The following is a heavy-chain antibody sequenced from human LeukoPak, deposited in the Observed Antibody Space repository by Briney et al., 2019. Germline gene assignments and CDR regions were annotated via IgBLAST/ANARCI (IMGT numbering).Heavy chain of an antibody. V-gene: IGHV1-2*02. Sequence: GASVKVSCKASGYTFTGYYMHWVRQAPGQGPEWMGRIDPNSGGTHFAQKFQGRVTMARDTSISTAYMELSGLTSDDTAVYYCARLADCSSSSCRSFDYWGQGTLVTVSS. CDR2: IDPNSGGT. D-gene: IGHD2-2*01. J-gene: IGHJ4*02. CDR1: GYTFTGYY. CDR3: ARLADCSSSSCRSFDY.